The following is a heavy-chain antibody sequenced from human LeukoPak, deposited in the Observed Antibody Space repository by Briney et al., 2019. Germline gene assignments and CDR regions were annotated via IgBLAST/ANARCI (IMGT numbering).Heavy chain of an antibody. CDR3: ARPTRPGDGIAARMRSWAFDI. CDR2: ISSSSSTI. V-gene: IGHV3-48*04. Sequence: PGGSLRLSCAASRFTFSSYSMNWVRQAPGKGLEWVSYISSSSSTIYYADSVKGRFTISRDNAKNTLYLQMNSLRAEDTAVYYCARPTRPGDGIAARMRSWAFDIWGQGTMVTVSS. D-gene: IGHD6-6*01. J-gene: IGHJ3*02. CDR1: RFTFSSYS.